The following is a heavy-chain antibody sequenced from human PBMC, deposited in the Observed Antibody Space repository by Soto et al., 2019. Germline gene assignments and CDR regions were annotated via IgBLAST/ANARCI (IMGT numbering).Heavy chain of an antibody. V-gene: IGHV3-33*03. CDR3: AAATTWNLPFPY. Sequence: QAQLVESGGGVVQPGTSLRLSCAASGFTISTHGMHWVRQAPGKGLEWLANIWYDGSNKFYAESVKGRFSISKDNSKNTLYLQMSSLSAEDTAVYYCAAATTWNLPFPYWGQGTQVTVSS. CDR2: IWYDGSNK. CDR1: GFTISTHG. D-gene: IGHD1-7*01. J-gene: IGHJ4*02.